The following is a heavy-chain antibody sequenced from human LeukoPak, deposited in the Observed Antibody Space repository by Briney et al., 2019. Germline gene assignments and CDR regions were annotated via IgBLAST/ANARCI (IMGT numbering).Heavy chain of an antibody. CDR1: GFTFSSYG. D-gene: IGHD2-15*01. CDR3: AKPLLCSGGSCYPDAFDI. CDR2: ISYDGSNK. V-gene: IGHV3-30*18. J-gene: IGHJ3*02. Sequence: GGSLRLSCAASGFTFSSYGMHWVRQAPGKGLEWVAVISYDGSNKYYADSVKGRFTISRDNSKNTLYLQMNSLRAEDTAVYYCAKPLLCSGGSCYPDAFDIWGQGTMVTVSS.